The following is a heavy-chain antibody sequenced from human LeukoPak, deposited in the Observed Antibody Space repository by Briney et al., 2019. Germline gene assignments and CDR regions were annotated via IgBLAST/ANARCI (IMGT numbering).Heavy chain of an antibody. D-gene: IGHD1-14*01. Sequence: GGSLRLSCAASGFTFSSYWMHWVRQAPGKGLVWVSRINSDGSSTSYADSVKGRFTISRDNAKNTLFLQMNSLRAEDTALYYCAKGGTGFENWGQGTLVTVSS. CDR2: INSDGSST. CDR1: GFTFSSYW. J-gene: IGHJ4*02. CDR3: AKGGTGFEN. V-gene: IGHV3-74*01.